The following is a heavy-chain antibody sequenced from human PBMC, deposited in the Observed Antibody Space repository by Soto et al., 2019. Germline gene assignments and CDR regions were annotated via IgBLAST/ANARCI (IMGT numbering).Heavy chain of an antibody. CDR1: GGSISSTNW. J-gene: IGHJ5*02. D-gene: IGHD2-21*01. V-gene: IGHV4-4*02. Sequence: QVQLRESGPGLVKTSGTLSLTCVVSGGSISSTNWWTWVRQPPGKGLEWIGEIYHSGGPTFSPSLRVRASISAAKSNNQFSLRLRSVTAADAAVYYCATLPPRIVVALLPIPPWGQGILVTVSS. CDR2: IYHSGGP. CDR3: ATLPPRIVVALLPIPP.